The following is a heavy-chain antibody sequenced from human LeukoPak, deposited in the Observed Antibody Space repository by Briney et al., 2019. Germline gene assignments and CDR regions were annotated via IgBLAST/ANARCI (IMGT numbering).Heavy chain of an antibody. Sequence: GGSLRLSCAASGFTFSNAWMSWVRQAPGKGLEWVGRIKSKTDGGTTDYAAPVKGRFTISRDDSKNTLYLQMNSLKTEDTAVYYCTTYYGSGRRGYYMDVWGKGTTVTVSS. CDR3: TTYYGSGRRGYYMDV. V-gene: IGHV3-15*01. CDR1: GFTFSNAW. D-gene: IGHD3-10*01. CDR2: IKSKTDGGTT. J-gene: IGHJ6*03.